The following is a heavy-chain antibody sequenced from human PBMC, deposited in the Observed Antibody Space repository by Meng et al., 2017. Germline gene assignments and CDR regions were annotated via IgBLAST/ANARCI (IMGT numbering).Heavy chain of an antibody. CDR3: ARAPWFGGLSMFDY. Sequence: ASVKVSCKASGYTFTSYGISWVRQAPGQGLEWMGRINPNSSGTNYAQKFQGRVTMTRDTTISTVYMEMSRLRSDDTAVYYCARAPWFGGLSMFDYWGQGTLVTVSS. J-gene: IGHJ4*02. V-gene: IGHV1-2*06. D-gene: IGHD3-10*01. CDR1: GYTFTSYG. CDR2: INPNSSGT.